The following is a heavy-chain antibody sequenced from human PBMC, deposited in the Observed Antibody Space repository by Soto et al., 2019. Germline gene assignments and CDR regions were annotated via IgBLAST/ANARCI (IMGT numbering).Heavy chain of an antibody. Sequence: SVKVSCKASGYTFTGYYMHWVRQAPGQGLEWMGWINPNSGGTNYAQKFQGWVTMTRDTSISTAYMELSRLRSDDTAVYYCAREGSIAAAGTPLDPWGQGTLVTVSS. D-gene: IGHD6-13*01. CDR1: GYTFTGYY. J-gene: IGHJ5*02. CDR2: INPNSGGT. V-gene: IGHV1-2*04. CDR3: AREGSIAAAGTPLDP.